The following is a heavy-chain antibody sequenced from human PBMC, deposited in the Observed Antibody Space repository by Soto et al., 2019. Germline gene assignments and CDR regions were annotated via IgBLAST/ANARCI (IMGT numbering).Heavy chain of an antibody. CDR2: INPNSGGT. CDR1: GYTFTGYY. D-gene: IGHD6-13*01. J-gene: IGHJ4*02. Sequence: ASVKVSCKASGYTFTGYYMHWVRQAPGQGLEWMGWINPNSGGTNYAQKFQGRVTMTRDKSISTAYMELSRLRSDAPAVYYCAREALPAIAAESPFFDYWGQGTMVTVSS. V-gene: IGHV1-2*02. CDR3: AREALPAIAAESPFFDY.